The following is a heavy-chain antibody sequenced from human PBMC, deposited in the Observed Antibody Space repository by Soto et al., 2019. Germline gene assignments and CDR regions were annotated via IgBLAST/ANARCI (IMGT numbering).Heavy chain of an antibody. CDR1: GFTFSSYE. CDR2: ISSSGSTI. D-gene: IGHD1-26*01. Sequence: GGSLRLSCAASGFTFSSYEMNWVRQAPGKGLEWVSYISSSGSTIYYADSVKGRFTISRDNAKNSLYLQMNSVRAEDTAVYSCARDEGATPYYFDYWGQGTLVTVSS. J-gene: IGHJ4*02. CDR3: ARDEGATPYYFDY. V-gene: IGHV3-48*03.